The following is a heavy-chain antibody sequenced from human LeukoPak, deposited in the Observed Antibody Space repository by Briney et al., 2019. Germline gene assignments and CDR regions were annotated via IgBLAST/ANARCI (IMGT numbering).Heavy chain of an antibody. V-gene: IGHV3-72*01. CDR1: GFIVSGYH. CDR2: TRDRARSYRT. Sequence: GGSLRLSCAASGFIVSGYHMDWVRQAPGKGLEWVGRTRDRARSYRTQYAPSVEDRFSISRDESKNSVFLQMNSLQPEDTAVYYCARDGAEGDDSAFDVWGLGTMVTVSS. CDR3: ARDGAEGDDSAFDV. D-gene: IGHD2-21*01. J-gene: IGHJ3*01.